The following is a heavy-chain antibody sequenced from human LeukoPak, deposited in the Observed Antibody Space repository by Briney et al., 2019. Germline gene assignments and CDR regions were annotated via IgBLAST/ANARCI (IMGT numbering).Heavy chain of an antibody. CDR2: IYYSGST. CDR1: GGSISSSSYY. D-gene: IGHD2-21*01. CDR3: ARSLKGDRLPKN. Sequence: SSETLSLTCTVSGGSISSSSYYWGWIRQPPGKGLEWIGSIYYSGSTYYNPSLKSRVTISVDTSKNQFSLKLSSVTAADTAVYYCARSLKGDRLPKNWGQGTLVTVSS. J-gene: IGHJ4*02. V-gene: IGHV4-39*01.